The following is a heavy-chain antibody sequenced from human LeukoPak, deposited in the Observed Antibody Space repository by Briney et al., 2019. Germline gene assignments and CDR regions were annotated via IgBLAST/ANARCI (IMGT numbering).Heavy chain of an antibody. CDR2: TYYRSKSSN. CDR1: GDSVSNSSAA. J-gene: IGHJ4*02. D-gene: IGHD6-19*01. V-gene: IGHV6-1*01. Sequence: SQTLSLTCAISGDSVSNSSAAWNWIRQSPSRGFEWLGRTYYRSKSSNDYAVSVKSRITINPDTSKNQFSLQLSSVTPDDTAVYYCARDRGGGWYFGYWGQGTLVTVSS. CDR3: ARDRGGGWYFGY.